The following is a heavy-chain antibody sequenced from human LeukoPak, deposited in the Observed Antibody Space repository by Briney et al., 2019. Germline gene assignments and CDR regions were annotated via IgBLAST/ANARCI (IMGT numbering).Heavy chain of an antibody. D-gene: IGHD5-18*01. CDR2: TRNKANSYTT. V-gene: IGHV3-72*01. CDR1: GFTFSDHY. CDR3: ARGPDGRGYSLDY. Sequence: GGSLRLSCAASGFTFSDHYMDWVRQAPGKGLEWVGRTRNKANSYTTEYAASVKGRFTISRDDSKNSLYLQMNSLKTEDTAVYYCARGPDGRGYSLDYWGQGTLVTVSS. J-gene: IGHJ4*02.